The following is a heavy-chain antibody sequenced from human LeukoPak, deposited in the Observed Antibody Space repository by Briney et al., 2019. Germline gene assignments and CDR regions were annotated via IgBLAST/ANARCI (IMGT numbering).Heavy chain of an antibody. Sequence: ASVKVSCKASGYTFTSYDINWVRQATGQGLEWMGWMNPNSGNTGYAQKFQGRVTMTRNTSISTAYMELSSLRSEDTAVYYCARGFYYDSSGFSRAFDIWGQGTMVTVSS. CDR1: GYTFTSYD. CDR2: MNPNSGNT. CDR3: ARGFYYDSSGFSRAFDI. V-gene: IGHV1-8*01. J-gene: IGHJ3*02. D-gene: IGHD3-22*01.